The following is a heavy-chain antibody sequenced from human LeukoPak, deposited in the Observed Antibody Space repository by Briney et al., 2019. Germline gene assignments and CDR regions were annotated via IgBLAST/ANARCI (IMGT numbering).Heavy chain of an antibody. CDR1: GGSISSSSYY. V-gene: IGHV4-39*07. Sequence: PSETLSLTCTVSGGSISSSSYYWGWIRQPPGKGLEWIGSIYYSGSTYYNPSLKSRVTISVDTSKNQFSLKLSSVTAADTAVYYCARDVPLRPAYGGNSGGYYFDYWGQGTLVTVSS. J-gene: IGHJ4*02. CDR3: ARDVPLRPAYGGNSGGYYFDY. D-gene: IGHD4-23*01. CDR2: IYYSGST.